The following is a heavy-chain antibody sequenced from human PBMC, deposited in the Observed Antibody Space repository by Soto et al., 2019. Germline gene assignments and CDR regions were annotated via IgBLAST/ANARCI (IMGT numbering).Heavy chain of an antibody. Sequence: SETLSLTCTVSGGSISSYYWSWIRQPPGKGLEWIGYIYYSGSTNYNPSLKSRVTISVDTSKNQFSLKLSSVTAADTAVYYCASSITGTTVNYYYMDVWGKGTTVTVSS. J-gene: IGHJ6*03. CDR3: ASSITGTTVNYYYMDV. CDR2: IYYSGST. V-gene: IGHV4-59*08. D-gene: IGHD1-7*01. CDR1: GGSISSYY.